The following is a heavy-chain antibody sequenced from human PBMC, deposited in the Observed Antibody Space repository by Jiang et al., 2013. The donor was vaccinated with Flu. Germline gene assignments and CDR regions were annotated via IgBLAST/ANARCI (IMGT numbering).Heavy chain of an antibody. CDR1: GGTFSSYA. D-gene: IGHD3-16*01. J-gene: IGHJ3*01. Sequence: GAEVKKPGSSVKVSCKASGGTFSSYAISWVRQAPGQGLEWMGRIIPILGIANYSQKFQGRVTITADKSTSTAYMELSSLRSEDTAVYYCARARSVYDYVWEGWGQGTMVTVSS. CDR3: ARARSVYDYVWEG. V-gene: IGHV1-69*04. CDR2: IIPILGIA.